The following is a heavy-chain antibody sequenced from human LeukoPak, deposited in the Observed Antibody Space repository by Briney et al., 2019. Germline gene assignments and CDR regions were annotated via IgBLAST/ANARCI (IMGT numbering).Heavy chain of an antibody. V-gene: IGHV3-30*04. CDR1: GFTFSSYA. CDR3: ARDGYVDRYCSGGSCYSFDI. Sequence: GGSLRLPCAASGFTFSSYAMHWVRQAPGKGLEWVAVISYDGSNKYYADSVKGRFTISRDNSKNTLYLQMNSLRAEDTAVYYCARDGYVDRYCSGGSCYSFDIWGQGTMVTVSS. D-gene: IGHD2-15*01. CDR2: ISYDGSNK. J-gene: IGHJ3*02.